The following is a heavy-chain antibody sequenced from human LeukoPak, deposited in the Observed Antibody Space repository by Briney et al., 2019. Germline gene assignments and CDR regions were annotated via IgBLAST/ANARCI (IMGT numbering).Heavy chain of an antibody. CDR3: ARYADDYYGSGSYRN. J-gene: IGHJ4*02. D-gene: IGHD3-10*01. CDR1: GFTFSSYS. CDR2: ISSSSSTI. Sequence: GGSLRLSCAASGFTFSSYSMNWVRQAPGKGLEWVSYISSSSSTIYYADSVKGRFTISRDNAKNSLYLQMNSLRAEDTAVYYCARYADDYYGSGSYRNWGQGTLVTVSS. V-gene: IGHV3-48*01.